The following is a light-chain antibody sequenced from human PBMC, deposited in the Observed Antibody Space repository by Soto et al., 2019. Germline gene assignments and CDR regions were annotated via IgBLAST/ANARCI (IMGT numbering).Light chain of an antibody. J-gene: IGLJ1*01. Sequence: QSALTQPASVSGSPGQSITISCTGTSSDVGAYNSVSWYQQHPGKAPKLMIYEVSNRPSGVSNRFSGSKSGNTASLTISGLQAEDEADYYCSSYTSSITPCVFGTGTQLTVL. CDR2: EVS. V-gene: IGLV2-14*01. CDR1: SSDVGAYNS. CDR3: SSYTSSITPCV.